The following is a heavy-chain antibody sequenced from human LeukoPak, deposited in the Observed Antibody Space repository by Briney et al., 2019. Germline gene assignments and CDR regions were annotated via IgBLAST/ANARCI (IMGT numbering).Heavy chain of an antibody. J-gene: IGHJ4*02. V-gene: IGHV3-23*01. Sequence: GGSLRLSCAASGFTFSTYAMSWVRQAPGKGLEWVSAVSGSGDGTFYADSVKGRFTISRDNSKDTLYLRMNSLRAEDTAAYYCAKNWGRGYYFDCWGQGTLVTVSS. CDR2: VSGSGDGT. D-gene: IGHD3-16*01. CDR1: GFTFSTYA. CDR3: AKNWGRGYYFDC.